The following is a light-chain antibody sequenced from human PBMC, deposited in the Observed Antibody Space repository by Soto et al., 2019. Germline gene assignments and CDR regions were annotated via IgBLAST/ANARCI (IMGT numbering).Light chain of an antibody. Sequence: DIQMTQSPSAMSASVGDRVTITCRASQAISHYLAWFHQRPGKVPKRLIYGASTLESGVPSRFSGSGSGTDFTLTISSLQPEDFGTYYCLQHNTYPLSFGGGTTVE. V-gene: IGKV1-17*03. CDR2: GAS. J-gene: IGKJ4*01. CDR1: QAISHY. CDR3: LQHNTYPLS.